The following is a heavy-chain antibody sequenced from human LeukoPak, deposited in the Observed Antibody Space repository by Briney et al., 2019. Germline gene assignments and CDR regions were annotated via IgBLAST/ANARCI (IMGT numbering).Heavy chain of an antibody. J-gene: IGHJ4*02. V-gene: IGHV3-30*03. CDR3: ARDGQWAYYYDSSGYYYDY. CDR1: GFTFSSYG. Sequence: GGSLRLSCAASGFTFSSYGMNWVRQAPGKGLEWVAVISYDGSNKYYADSVKGRFTISRDNSKNTLYLQMNSLRDEDTAVYYCARDGQWAYYYDSSGYYYDYWGQGTLVTVSS. D-gene: IGHD3-22*01. CDR2: ISYDGSNK.